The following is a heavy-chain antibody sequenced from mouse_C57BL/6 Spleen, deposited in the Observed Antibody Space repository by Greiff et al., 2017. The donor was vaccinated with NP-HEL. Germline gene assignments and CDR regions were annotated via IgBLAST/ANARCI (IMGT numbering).Heavy chain of an antibody. V-gene: IGHV1-62-2*01. CDR2: FYPGSGSI. D-gene: IGHD1-1*01. CDR3: ERDEGEFATVVANWYFDV. CDR1: GYTFTEYT. Sequence: QVQLQQSGAELVKPGASVKLSCKASGYTFTEYTIHWVKQRSGQGLEWIGWFYPGSGSIKYNEKFKDKATLTADKSSSTVYMELSRLTSEDSAVYFCERDEGEFATVVANWYFDVWGTGTTVTVAA. J-gene: IGHJ1*03.